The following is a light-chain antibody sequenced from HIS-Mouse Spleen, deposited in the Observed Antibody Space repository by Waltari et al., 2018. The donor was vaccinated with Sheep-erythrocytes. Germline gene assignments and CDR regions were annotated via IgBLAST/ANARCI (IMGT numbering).Light chain of an antibody. CDR3: QQRSNWPPIT. J-gene: IGKJ5*01. CDR2: DAS. CDR1: QSVSSY. V-gene: IGKV3-11*01. Sequence: EIVLTQSPATLSLSPGERATFSGRANQSVSSYLAWYQQKPGQSPRLLIYDASNRATGIPARFSGSGSGTDFTLTISSLEPEDFAVYYCQQRSNWPPITVGQGTRLEIK.